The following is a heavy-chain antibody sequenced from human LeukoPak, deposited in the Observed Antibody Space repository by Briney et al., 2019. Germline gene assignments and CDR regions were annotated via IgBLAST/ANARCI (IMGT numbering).Heavy chain of an antibody. V-gene: IGHV1-69*13. Sequence: SVKVSCKASGGTFSSYAISWVRQAPGQGLEWMGGIIPIFGTANYAQKFQGRVTITADESTSTAYMELSSLRSEDTAVYYCARASSSGWSYYYYYGMDVWGQGTTVTVFS. D-gene: IGHD6-19*01. CDR3: ARASSSGWSYYYYYGMDV. CDR2: IIPIFGTA. CDR1: GGTFSSYA. J-gene: IGHJ6*02.